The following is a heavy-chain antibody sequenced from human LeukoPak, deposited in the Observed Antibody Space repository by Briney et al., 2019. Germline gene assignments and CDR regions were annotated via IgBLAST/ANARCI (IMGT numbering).Heavy chain of an antibody. CDR3: ARLHCSTTSCYGRRRYYYMDV. CDR2: ISAYNGNT. CDR1: GYIFTSYA. V-gene: IGHV1-18*01. D-gene: IGHD2-2*01. J-gene: IGHJ6*03. Sequence: ASVKVSCKASGYIFTSYAFSWVRQAPGQGLEWMGWISAYNGNTNYAQKIEGRVTMTTDTSTSTAYMELRSLRSDDTAVCYCARLHCSTTSCYGRRRYYYMDVWGKGTTVTISS.